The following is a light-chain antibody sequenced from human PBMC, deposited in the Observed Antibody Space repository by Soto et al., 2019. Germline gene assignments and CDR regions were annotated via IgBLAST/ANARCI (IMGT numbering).Light chain of an antibody. CDR3: HQHHSAPRT. CDR2: WAS. Sequence: DIVMTQSPDSLAVSLGERATINCKSSQSVLYSSDNKNYLAWYQQKPGQPPKLLIYWASTRESGVPERFSGSGSGTDFTLTISSLQAEDVAVYYCHQHHSAPRTFDQGTKVEI. V-gene: IGKV4-1*01. CDR1: QSVLYSSDNKNY. J-gene: IGKJ1*01.